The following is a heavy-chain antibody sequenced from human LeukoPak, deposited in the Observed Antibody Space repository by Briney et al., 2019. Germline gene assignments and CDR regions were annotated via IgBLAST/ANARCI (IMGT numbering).Heavy chain of an antibody. CDR3: ARVRGYYYDSSGYFDY. J-gene: IGHJ4*02. CDR1: GFTFSSYS. D-gene: IGHD3-22*01. V-gene: IGHV3-21*01. Sequence: PGGSLRLSCAASGFTFSSYSMNWVRQAPGKGLEWVSSISSSSSYIYYADSVKGRFTISRDNAKNSLYLQMNSLRAEDTAVYYCARVRGYYYDSSGYFDYWGQGTLVTVAS. CDR2: ISSSSSYI.